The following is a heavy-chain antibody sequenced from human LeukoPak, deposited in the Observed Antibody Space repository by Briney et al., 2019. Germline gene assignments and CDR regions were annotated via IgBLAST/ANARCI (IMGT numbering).Heavy chain of an antibody. CDR3: ARAIAARATEFDY. Sequence: GASVKVSCKASGYTFTGYYMHWVRQAPGQGLEWMGWINPNSGGTNYAQQFQGRVTMTRDTSISTADMELSRLRSDDTAVYYCARAIAARATEFDYWGQGTLVTVSS. D-gene: IGHD6-6*01. J-gene: IGHJ4*02. CDR2: INPNSGGT. CDR1: GYTFTGYY. V-gene: IGHV1-2*02.